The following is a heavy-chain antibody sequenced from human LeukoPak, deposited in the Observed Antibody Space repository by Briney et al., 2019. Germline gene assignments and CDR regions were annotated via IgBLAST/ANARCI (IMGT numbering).Heavy chain of an antibody. Sequence: GGSLRLSCAASGFTFSSYAMSWVRQAPGKGLEWVSSISGSGGNTYYADSVKGRFTISRDNSKNTLYLQMNSLRAEDTAVYYCARPLKSRITTIIVLMQAALGYWGQGTLVTVSS. CDR2: ISGSGGNT. V-gene: IGHV3-23*01. CDR3: ARPLKSRITTIIVLMQAALGY. CDR1: GFTFSSYA. J-gene: IGHJ4*02. D-gene: IGHD3-22*01.